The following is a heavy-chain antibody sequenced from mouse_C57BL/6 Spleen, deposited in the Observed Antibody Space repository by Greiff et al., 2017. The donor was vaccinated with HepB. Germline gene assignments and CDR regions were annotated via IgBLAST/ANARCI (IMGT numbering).Heavy chain of an antibody. V-gene: IGHV5-17*01. Sequence: EVKVVESGGGLVKPGGSLKLSCAASGFTFSDYGMHWVRQAPEKGLEWVAYISSGSSTIYYADTVKGRFTISRDNAKNTLFLQMTSLRSEDTAMYYCARSYITTVVATPLDYWGQGTTLTVSS. CDR3: ARSYITTVVATPLDY. J-gene: IGHJ2*01. CDR1: GFTFSDYG. CDR2: ISSGSSTI. D-gene: IGHD1-1*01.